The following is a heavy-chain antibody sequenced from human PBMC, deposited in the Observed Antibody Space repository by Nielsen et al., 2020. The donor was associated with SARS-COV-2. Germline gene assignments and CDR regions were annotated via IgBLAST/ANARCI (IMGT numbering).Heavy chain of an antibody. CDR1: GGSISSGGYS. Sequence: SETLSLTCAVSGGSISSGGYSWGWIRQPPGKGLEWIGSIYYSGSTYYNPSLKSRVTISVDTSKNQFSLKLSSVTAADTAVYYCARHGSRPQAAAVDWFDPWGQGTLVTVSS. D-gene: IGHD6-13*01. J-gene: IGHJ5*02. CDR3: ARHGSRPQAAAVDWFDP. CDR2: IYYSGST. V-gene: IGHV4-39*01.